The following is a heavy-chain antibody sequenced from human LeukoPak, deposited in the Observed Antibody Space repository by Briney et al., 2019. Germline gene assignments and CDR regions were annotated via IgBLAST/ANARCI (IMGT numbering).Heavy chain of an antibody. CDR1: GGSISSYY. D-gene: IGHD7-27*01. V-gene: IGHV4-59*08. Sequence: PSETLSLTCTVSGGSISSYYWSWIRQPPGKGLEWIGYIYYSGSTNYNPSLKSRVTISVDTSKNQFSLKLSSVTAADTAVYYCAKGGLGMGRNYFDYWGQGTLVTVSS. CDR2: IYYSGST. J-gene: IGHJ4*02. CDR3: AKGGLGMGRNYFDY.